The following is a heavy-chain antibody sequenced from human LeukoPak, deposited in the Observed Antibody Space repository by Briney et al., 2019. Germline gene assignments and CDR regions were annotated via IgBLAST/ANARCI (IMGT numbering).Heavy chain of an antibody. V-gene: IGHV5-51*01. D-gene: IGHD3-10*01. CDR3: ARTYYYGSGSPPIPGY. CDR1: GYSFTGYW. CDR2: IYPGGSDT. Sequence: GESLKISCKGSGYSFTGYWIGWVRQMPGKGLEWMGIIYPGGSDTRYSPSFQGQVTISADKSITTAYLQWSSLKASDTAVYYCARTYYYGSGSPPIPGYWGQGTLVTVSS. J-gene: IGHJ4*02.